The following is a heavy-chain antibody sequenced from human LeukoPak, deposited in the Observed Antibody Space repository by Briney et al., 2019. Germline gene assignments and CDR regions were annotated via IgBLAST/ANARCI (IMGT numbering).Heavy chain of an antibody. V-gene: IGHV3-48*03. CDR2: IISSGSTI. J-gene: IGHJ6*04. Sequence: PAGSLSLSCAASGFTFSSYEMKWVRQAPGKGLVGVSYIISSGSTIYYADSVKGRFTISRDNAKNSLYLQMNSLRAEDTAVYYCAELGITMIGGVWGKGTTVTISS. CDR1: GFTFSSYE. CDR3: AELGITMIGGV. D-gene: IGHD3-10*02.